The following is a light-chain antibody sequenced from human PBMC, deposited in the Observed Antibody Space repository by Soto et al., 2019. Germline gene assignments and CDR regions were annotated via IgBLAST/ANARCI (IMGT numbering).Light chain of an antibody. Sequence: SALTQPASVSVSPGQSITVSCPGTSSDVGAYKYVSWYQHHPGKAPKLIIYDVNSRPSGVSNRFSGSKSGNTASLTISGLQAEDEADYYCNSYTSSSTLVFGTGTKGIVL. CDR2: DVN. J-gene: IGLJ1*01. CDR1: SSDVGAYKY. V-gene: IGLV2-14*01. CDR3: NSYTSSSTLV.